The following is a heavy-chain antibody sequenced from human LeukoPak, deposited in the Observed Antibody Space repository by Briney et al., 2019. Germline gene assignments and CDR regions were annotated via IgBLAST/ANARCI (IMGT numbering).Heavy chain of an antibody. D-gene: IGHD4-23*01. V-gene: IGHV3-48*02. Sequence: GGSLGLSCAASGFTFSSYGMNWVRQAPGKGLEWVSYIGTSTSTIYYADSVKGRFTISRDNAKNSLYLQMNSLRDEDTAVYYCARHDYGGNSGDYWGQGTLVTVSS. CDR1: GFTFSSYG. J-gene: IGHJ4*02. CDR2: IGTSTSTI. CDR3: ARHDYGGNSGDY.